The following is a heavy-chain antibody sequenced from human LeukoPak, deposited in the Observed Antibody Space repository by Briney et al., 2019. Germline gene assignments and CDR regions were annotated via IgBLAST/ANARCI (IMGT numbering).Heavy chain of an antibody. Sequence: SEILSLTCAVYGGSFSGYYWSWIRQPPGKGLEWIGEINHSGSSNYNPSLKSRVTISVDTSKKQFSLKLSSVTAADTAVYYCARGRKGYYYGSGSYSSWFDPWGQGTLVTVSS. CDR3: ARGRKGYYYGSGSYSSWFDP. V-gene: IGHV4-34*01. D-gene: IGHD3-10*01. J-gene: IGHJ5*02. CDR2: INHSGSS. CDR1: GGSFSGYY.